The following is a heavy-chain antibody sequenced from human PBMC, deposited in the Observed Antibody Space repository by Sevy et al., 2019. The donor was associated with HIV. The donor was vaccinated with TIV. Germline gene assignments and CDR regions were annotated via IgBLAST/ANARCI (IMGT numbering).Heavy chain of an antibody. V-gene: IGHV3-49*04. Sequence: GGSLRLSCTASGFTFGDYAMSWVRQAPGKGLEWVGFIRSKAYGGTTEYAASVKGRFTISRDDSKSIAYLQMNSLKTEDTAVYYCTRDLYCSSTSCESGVADPFDYWGQGTLVTVS. D-gene: IGHD2-2*01. CDR2: IRSKAYGGTT. CDR3: TRDLYCSSTSCESGVADPFDY. CDR1: GFTFGDYA. J-gene: IGHJ4*02.